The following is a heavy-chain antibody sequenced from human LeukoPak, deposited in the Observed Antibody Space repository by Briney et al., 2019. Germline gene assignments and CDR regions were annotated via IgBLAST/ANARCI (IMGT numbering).Heavy chain of an antibody. J-gene: IGHJ6*02. CDR2: MNPNSGNT. CDR3: ARGGGYPMIFGVVIIQDYYYYGMGV. D-gene: IGHD3/OR15-3a*01. CDR1: GYTFTSYD. V-gene: IGHV1-8*01. Sequence: ASVKVSCKASGYTFTSYDINWVRQATGQGLEWMGWMNPNSGNTGYAQEFQGRVTMTRNTSINTAYMELSSLRSEDTAVYYCARGGGYPMIFGVVIIQDYYYYGMGVWGQGTTVTVSS.